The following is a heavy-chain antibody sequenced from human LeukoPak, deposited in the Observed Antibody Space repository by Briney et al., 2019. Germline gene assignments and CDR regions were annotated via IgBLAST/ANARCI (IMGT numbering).Heavy chain of an antibody. CDR2: IIPIFGTA. V-gene: IGHV1-69*13. CDR1: GCTFTSYA. J-gene: IGHJ4*02. Sequence: ASVKVSCKASGCTFTSYAISWVRQAPGQGLEWMGGIIPIFGTANYAQKFQGRVTITADESTSTAYMELSSLRSEDTAVYYCARDYKDSSGYYWSYFDYWGQGTLVTVSS. D-gene: IGHD3-22*01. CDR3: ARDYKDSSGYYWSYFDY.